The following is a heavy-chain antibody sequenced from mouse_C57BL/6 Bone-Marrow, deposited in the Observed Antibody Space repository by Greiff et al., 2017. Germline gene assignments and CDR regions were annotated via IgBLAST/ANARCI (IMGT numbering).Heavy chain of an antibody. V-gene: IGHV5-6*01. D-gene: IGHD2-2*01. CDR2: ISSGGSYT. J-gene: IGHJ2*01. Sequence: EVQLVESGGDLVKPGGSLKLSCAASGFTFSSYGMSWVRQTPDKRLEWVATISSGGSYTYYPDSVKGRFTISRDNAKNTLYLQMSSLKSEDTAMYYCARRTMVTVDYWGQGTTLTVSS. CDR1: GFTFSSYG. CDR3: ARRTMVTVDY.